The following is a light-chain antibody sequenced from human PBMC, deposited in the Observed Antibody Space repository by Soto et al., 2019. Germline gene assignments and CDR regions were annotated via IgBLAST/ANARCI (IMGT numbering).Light chain of an antibody. J-gene: IGKJ2*01. CDR1: QGSSSY. CDR2: SAS. V-gene: IGKV1-9*01. Sequence: DIQLTQSPSFLSASVGDRVTITCRASQGSSSYLAWYQQKPGKAPKLLIYSASTLQSGVPSRFSGSGSGTEFTLTISPLQPEDFATYYCLQLNSSPYTFGQGTKLEI. CDR3: LQLNSSPYT.